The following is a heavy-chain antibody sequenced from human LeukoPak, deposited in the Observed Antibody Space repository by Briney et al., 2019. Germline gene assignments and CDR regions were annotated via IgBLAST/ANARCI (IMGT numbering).Heavy chain of an antibody. CDR3: ARLGYCSGGSCYRYYYYGMDV. J-gene: IGHJ6*02. V-gene: IGHV1-18*04. D-gene: IGHD2-15*01. Sequence: ASVKVSCKASGYAFTTYYMHWVRQAPGQGLEWMGWISAYNGNTNYAQKLQGRVTMTTDTSTSTAYMELRSLRSDDTAVYYCARLGYCSGGSCYRYYYYGMDVWGQGTTVTVSS. CDR2: ISAYNGNT. CDR1: GYAFTTYY.